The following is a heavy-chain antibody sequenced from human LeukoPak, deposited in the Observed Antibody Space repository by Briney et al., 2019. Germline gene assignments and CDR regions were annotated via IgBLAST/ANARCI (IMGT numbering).Heavy chain of an antibody. D-gene: IGHD6-19*01. CDR1: GDSVSSNSAT. CDR2: TYYRSKWYN. J-gene: IGHJ2*01. V-gene: IGHV6-1*01. Sequence: QTLSLTCAISGDSVSSNSATWNWIRQSPSRGLERLGRTYYRSKWYNDYAASVKSRITIKPDTSKNQFSLQLNSVTPEDTAVYYCARDGMAVAVGYFDLWGRGTLVTVSS. CDR3: ARDGMAVAVGYFDL.